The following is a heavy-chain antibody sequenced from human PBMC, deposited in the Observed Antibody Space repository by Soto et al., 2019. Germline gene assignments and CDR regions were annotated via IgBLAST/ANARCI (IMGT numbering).Heavy chain of an antibody. CDR2: SYYSGST. J-gene: IGHJ6*03. CDR3: ARYYYYYYMDV. Sequence: SETLSLTCTVSGGSVSSYYWSWIRQPPGKGLEWIGYSYYSGSTNYNPSLKSRVTISVDTSKNQFSLKLSSVTAADTAVYYCARYYYYYYMDVWGKGTTVTVSS. CDR1: GGSVSSYY. V-gene: IGHV4-59*08.